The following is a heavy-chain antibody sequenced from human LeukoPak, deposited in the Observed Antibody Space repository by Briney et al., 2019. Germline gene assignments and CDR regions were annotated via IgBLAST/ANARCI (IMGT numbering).Heavy chain of an antibody. V-gene: IGHV3-11*01. CDR3: AREARATPDF. J-gene: IGHJ4*02. CDR2: ITNSGDFV. D-gene: IGHD1-26*01. Sequence: GGSLRLSCAASGFRFSGHYMSWIRQAPGKGLEWISYITNSGDFVNYADSVKGRFTISRDNAKNSLYLQMNSLRAEDTAVYHCAREARATPDFWGQGTVVTVSS. CDR1: GFRFSGHY.